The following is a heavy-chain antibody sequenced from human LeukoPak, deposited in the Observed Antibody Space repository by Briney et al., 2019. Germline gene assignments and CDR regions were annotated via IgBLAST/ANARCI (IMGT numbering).Heavy chain of an antibody. V-gene: IGHV1-69*04. CDR3: ARALGGYSYGPTFDY. J-gene: IGHJ4*02. CDR2: IIPILGIA. CDR1: GGTFSSYA. Sequence: SVKVSCKASGGTFSSYAISWVRQAPGQGLGWMGRIIPILGIANYAQKFQGRVTITADKSTSTAYMELSSLRSEDTAVYYCARALGGYSYGPTFDYWGQGTLVTVSS. D-gene: IGHD5-18*01.